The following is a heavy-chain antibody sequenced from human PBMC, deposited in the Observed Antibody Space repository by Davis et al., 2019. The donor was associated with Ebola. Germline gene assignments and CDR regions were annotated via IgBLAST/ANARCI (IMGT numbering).Heavy chain of an antibody. J-gene: IGHJ6*02. Sequence: PGGSLRLSCAASGFTFSSYGMSWVRQAPGKGLEWVSFISTGSSSDIYYADSVKGRFTISRDNAKNSLYLLMNSLRAEDTAVYYCAREQTSEYFYGSGSYYYGMDVWGQGTTVTVSS. CDR1: GFTFSSYG. V-gene: IGHV3-21*01. CDR3: AREQTSEYFYGSGSYYYGMDV. D-gene: IGHD3-10*01. CDR2: ISTGSSSDI.